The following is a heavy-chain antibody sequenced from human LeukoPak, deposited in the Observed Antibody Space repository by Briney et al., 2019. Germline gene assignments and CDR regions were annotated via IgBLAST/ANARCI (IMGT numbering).Heavy chain of an antibody. CDR1: GFTFSSYW. V-gene: IGHV3-74*01. CDR2: INSDGSST. J-gene: IGHJ4*02. Sequence: PGGSLRLSCAGSGFTFSSYWMHWVRQAPGQGLVWVSRINSDGSSTSYADSVKGRLTISRDNAKNTLFLQMNSLRAEDTAVYYCARDLYYGSSQLFDYWGQGTLVTVSS. CDR3: ARDLYYGSSQLFDY. D-gene: IGHD3-10*01.